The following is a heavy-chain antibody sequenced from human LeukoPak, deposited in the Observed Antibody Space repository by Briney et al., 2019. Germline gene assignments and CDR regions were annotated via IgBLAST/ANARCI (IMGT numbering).Heavy chain of an antibody. V-gene: IGHV3-15*01. CDR3: TTDRTMKGY. Sequence: GGSLRLSCAASGFTLSNAWMAWVRQARGKGLEWVGRIRSKTDGGTINYAAPVKDRFTISRDDSKNTLYLQMNSLEIEDTAVYFGTTDRTMKGYWGQGTLVTVSS. J-gene: IGHJ4*02. D-gene: IGHD3-22*01. CDR2: IRSKTDGGTI. CDR1: GFTLSNAW.